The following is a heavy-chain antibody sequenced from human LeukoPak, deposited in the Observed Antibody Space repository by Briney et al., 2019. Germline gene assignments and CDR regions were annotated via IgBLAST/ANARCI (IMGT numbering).Heavy chain of an antibody. V-gene: IGHV4-34*01. CDR2: INHSGST. Sequence: PSETLSPTCAVYGGSFSGYYWSWIRQPPGKGLEWIGEINHSGSTNYNPSLKSRVTISVDTSKNQFSLKLSSVTAADTAVYYCARGARGSSWYAYYYYGMDVWGQGTTVTVSS. CDR3: ARGARGSSWYAYYYYGMDV. J-gene: IGHJ6*02. D-gene: IGHD6-13*01. CDR1: GGSFSGYY.